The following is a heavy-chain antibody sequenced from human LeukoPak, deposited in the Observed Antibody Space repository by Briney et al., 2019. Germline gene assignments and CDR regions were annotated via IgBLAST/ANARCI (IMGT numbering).Heavy chain of an antibody. Sequence: KTSETLSLTCTVSGYSISNGYYWGWIRQPPGEGLEWIGSVYHSGSTDYNPSLKSRVTISVDKSKNQFSLKLSSVTAADTAVYYCAGQGVGATEKFDYWGQGTLVTVSS. CDR1: GYSISNGYY. J-gene: IGHJ4*02. CDR3: AGQGVGATEKFDY. D-gene: IGHD1-26*01. CDR2: VYHSGST. V-gene: IGHV4-38-2*02.